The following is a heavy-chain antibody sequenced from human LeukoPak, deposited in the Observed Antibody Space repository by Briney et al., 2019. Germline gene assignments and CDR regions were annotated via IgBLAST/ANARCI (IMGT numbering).Heavy chain of an antibody. CDR2: IYYSGST. D-gene: IGHD3-22*01. Sequence: PSETLSLTCTVSGDSISGYYWSWIRQSPGEGVGWVGHIYYSGSTNYNPSLKSRVTISVDTSKNQFSLKLSSVTAADTAVYYCAREHYYDSSGYAAGSNAFDIWGQGTMVTVSS. J-gene: IGHJ3*02. V-gene: IGHV4-59*01. CDR3: AREHYYDSSGYAAGSNAFDI. CDR1: GDSISGYY.